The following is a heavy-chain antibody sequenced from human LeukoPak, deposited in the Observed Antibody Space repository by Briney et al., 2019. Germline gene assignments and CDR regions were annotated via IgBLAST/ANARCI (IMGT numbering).Heavy chain of an antibody. J-gene: IGHJ3*02. Sequence: PGGALTLSFTAPGFTLNNAWVSWVRPAPGEGLGVGCRIRSKADGGTTDCAAPMKGRFTISRDDSRNTLYLQMNSLKTEDTAVYYCTTERDTGTYGGTFDIWGQGTMVAVSS. D-gene: IGHD1-26*01. V-gene: IGHV3-15*01. CDR1: GFTLNNAW. CDR2: IRSKADGGTT. CDR3: TTERDTGTYGGTFDI.